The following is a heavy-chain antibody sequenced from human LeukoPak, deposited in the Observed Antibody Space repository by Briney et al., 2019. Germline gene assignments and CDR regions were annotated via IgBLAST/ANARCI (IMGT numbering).Heavy chain of an antibody. Sequence: PGGSLRLSCAASGFTFNSYAMNWVRQAPGKGLEWVSSISDSSTDVYYADSVKGRFTISRDNAKNSLYLQMNSLRAEDTAVYYCTKDRFDYDSSGYPYDVWGQGTMVTVSS. D-gene: IGHD3-22*01. CDR2: ISDSSTDV. CDR3: TKDRFDYDSSGYPYDV. CDR1: GFTFNSYA. V-gene: IGHV3-21*01. J-gene: IGHJ3*01.